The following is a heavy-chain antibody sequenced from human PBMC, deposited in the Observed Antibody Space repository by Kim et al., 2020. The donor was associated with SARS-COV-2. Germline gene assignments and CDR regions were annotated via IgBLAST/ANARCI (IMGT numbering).Heavy chain of an antibody. D-gene: IGHD2-8*01. CDR3: ARSPRNCTNGVCYDAGSYFDD. V-gene: IGHV1-69*13. Sequence: SVKVSCKASGGTFSSYAISWVRQAPGQGLEWMGGIIPIFGTANYAQKFQGRVTITADESTSTAYMELSSLRSEDTAVYYCARSPRNCTNGVCYDAGSYFDDWGQGTLVTVSS. CDR2: IIPIFGTA. CDR1: GGTFSSYA. J-gene: IGHJ4*02.